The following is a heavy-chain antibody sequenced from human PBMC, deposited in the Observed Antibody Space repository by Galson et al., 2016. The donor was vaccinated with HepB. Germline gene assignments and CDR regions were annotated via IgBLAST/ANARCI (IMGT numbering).Heavy chain of an antibody. CDR3: ATLEWTKPVRA. Sequence: SLRLSCAASGFTFRTYGMHWVRQAPGKGLEWVAIIGHDGRYTQYVDSVKGRFTISRDNSKNTLFLEMNSLRVEDTAIYYCATLEWTKPVRAWGQGTLVTVSP. CDR1: GFTFRTYG. V-gene: IGHV3-33*01. J-gene: IGHJ5*02. CDR2: IGHDGRYT. D-gene: IGHD3-3*01.